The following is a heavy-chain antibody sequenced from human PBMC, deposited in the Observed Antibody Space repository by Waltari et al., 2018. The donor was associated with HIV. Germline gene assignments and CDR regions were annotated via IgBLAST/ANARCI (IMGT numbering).Heavy chain of an antibody. CDR2: IYYIGRT. D-gene: IGHD3-10*01. CDR3: ARGPYAVRGVNYYGMDV. Sequence: QVQLQESGPGLVKPSQTLSLTCTVSGDSISSGGYYWSWIRQHPGKGLEWIWYIYYIGRTSSNPSLKSQVTRSVDTSKNQFSLKLSSVTAADTAVYYCARGPYAVRGVNYYGMDVWGQGTTVTVSS. J-gene: IGHJ6*02. CDR1: GDSISSGGYY. V-gene: IGHV4-31*01.